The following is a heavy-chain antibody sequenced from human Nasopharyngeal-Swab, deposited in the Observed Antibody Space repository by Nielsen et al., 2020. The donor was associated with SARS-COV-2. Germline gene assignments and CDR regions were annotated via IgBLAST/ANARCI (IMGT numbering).Heavy chain of an antibody. D-gene: IGHD3-22*01. J-gene: IGHJ4*02. V-gene: IGHV3-15*01. CDR2: IKSKTDGGTT. CDR3: TALRSYYYDSTDPSGY. Sequence: VRQAPGKGLEWVGRIKSKTDGGTTDYAAPVKGRFTISRDDSKNTLYLQMNSLKTEDTAVYYCTALRSYYYDSTDPSGYWGQGTLVTDSS.